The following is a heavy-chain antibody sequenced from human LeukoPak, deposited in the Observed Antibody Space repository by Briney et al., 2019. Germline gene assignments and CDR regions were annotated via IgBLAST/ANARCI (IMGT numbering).Heavy chain of an antibody. CDR2: INAGNGNT. CDR1: GYTFTSYA. J-gene: IGHJ4*02. D-gene: IGHD3-22*01. V-gene: IGHV1-3*01. CDR3: ARDMSRGNYYDSSGYFDY. Sequence: ASVKVSCKASGYTFTSYAMHWVRQAPGQRLEWMGWINAGNGNTKYSQKFQGRVTITRDTSASTAYMKLSSLRSEDTAVYYCARDMSRGNYYDSSGYFDYWGQGTLVTVSS.